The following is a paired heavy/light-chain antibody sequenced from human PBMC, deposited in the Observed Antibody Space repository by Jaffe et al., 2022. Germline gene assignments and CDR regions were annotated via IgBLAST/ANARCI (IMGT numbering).Light chain of an antibody. Sequence: DVVMTQSPLSLPVTLGQSASISCRSSQGLVFSDGNIYLNWFHQRPGQSPRRLIYKISDRDSGVPDRFSGSGSGTDFTLKISRVEAEDVGVYYCMQATHWPYTFGQGTKLEIK. CDR1: QGLVFSDGNIY. J-gene: IGKJ2*01. V-gene: IGKV2-30*01. CDR2: KIS. CDR3: MQATHWPYT.
Heavy chain of an antibody. Sequence: EVQLVESGGGLVQPGRSLRLSCVVSGFTSNEHAMHWVRQVPGKGLEWVSGISWNSFYIGYADSVKGRFTVSRDNAKNAVYLQMNNLRVEDTALYFCGKDIRAGGLDYWGQGTLVTVTS. CDR2: ISWNSFYI. CDR1: GFTSNEHA. CDR3: GKDIRAGGLDY. D-gene: IGHD2-15*01. V-gene: IGHV3-9*02. J-gene: IGHJ4*02.